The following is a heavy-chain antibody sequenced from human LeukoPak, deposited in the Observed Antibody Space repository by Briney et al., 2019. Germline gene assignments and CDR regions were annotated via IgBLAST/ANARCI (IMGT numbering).Heavy chain of an antibody. Sequence: GGSLRLSCAASGFTFSSYWMHWVRQSPRKGLVWVSRISGDGSSTSYADSVKGRFTISRDNAKNTLYLQMNSLRAEDTAVYYCARVLWFGGIYYFDYWGQGTLVTVSS. CDR1: GFTFSSYW. J-gene: IGHJ4*02. D-gene: IGHD3-10*01. V-gene: IGHV3-74*01. CDR2: ISGDGSST. CDR3: ARVLWFGGIYYFDY.